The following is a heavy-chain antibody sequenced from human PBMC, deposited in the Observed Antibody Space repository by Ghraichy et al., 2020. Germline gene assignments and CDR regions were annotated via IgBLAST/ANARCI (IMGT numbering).Heavy chain of an antibody. D-gene: IGHD2-15*01. CDR2: IYYSGST. J-gene: IGHJ5*02. V-gene: IGHV4-39*01. CDR3: ARHEWEDIVVVVAASGKYNWFDP. Sequence: SETLSLTCTVSGGSISSSSYYWGWIRQPPGKGLEWIGSIYYSGSTYYNPSLKSRVTISVDTSKNQFSLKLSSVTAADTAVYYCARHEWEDIVVVVAASGKYNWFDPWGQGTLVTVSS. CDR1: GGSISSSSYY.